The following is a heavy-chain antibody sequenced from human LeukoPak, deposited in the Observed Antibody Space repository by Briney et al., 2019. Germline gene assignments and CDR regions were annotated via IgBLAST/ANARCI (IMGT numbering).Heavy chain of an antibody. Sequence: PGGSLRLSCAASGFTFSSYAMSWVRQAPGKGLEWVSAISGSGGSTFYADSVKGRFTTSRDNSKNTLYLQVNSLRAEDTALYYCARLKGIAVAGTNDYWGQGTLVTVSS. CDR3: ARLKGIAVAGTNDY. V-gene: IGHV3-23*01. CDR1: GFTFSSYA. CDR2: ISGSGGST. D-gene: IGHD6-19*01. J-gene: IGHJ4*02.